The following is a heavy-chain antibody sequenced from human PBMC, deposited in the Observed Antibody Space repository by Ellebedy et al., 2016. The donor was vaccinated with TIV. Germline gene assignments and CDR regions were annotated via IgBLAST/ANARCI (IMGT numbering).Heavy chain of an antibody. CDR1: GFTVSSNY. D-gene: IGHD5-12*01. J-gene: IGHJ4*02. CDR3: ARDPNSPGDTGYGDY. Sequence: GESLKISCAASGFTVSSNYMSWVRQAPGKGLEWVSVIYSGGSTYYADSVKGRFTISRDNSKNTLYLQMNNLRAEDTAVYYCARDPNSPGDTGYGDYWGQGVVVTVST. V-gene: IGHV3-53*01. CDR2: IYSGGST.